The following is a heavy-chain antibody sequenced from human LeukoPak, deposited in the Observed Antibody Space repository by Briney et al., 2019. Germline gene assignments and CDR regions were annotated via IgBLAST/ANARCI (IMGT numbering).Heavy chain of an antibody. D-gene: IGHD2-2*01. J-gene: IGHJ4*02. CDR1: GFTFSSYS. V-gene: IGHV3-21*01. CDR2: ISSSSSYI. Sequence: GGSLRLSCAASGFTFSSYSMNWVRQAPGKGLEWVSSISSSSSYIYYADSVKGRFTISRDNAKNSLYLQMSSLRAEDTAVYYCTRDPHYCSSTSCSLYYFDYWGQGTLVTVSS. CDR3: TRDPHYCSSTSCSLYYFDY.